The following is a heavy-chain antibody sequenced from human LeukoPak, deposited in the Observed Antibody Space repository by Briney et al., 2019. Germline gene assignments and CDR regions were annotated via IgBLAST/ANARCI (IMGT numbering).Heavy chain of an antibody. Sequence: GGSLTLSCAASGFTFSNYAMTWVRQAPGKGLEWVSTIYGSGDGTYYADSVKGRFTISRDNSKNTLYVQMNSLRAEDTAVYYCAKGHAPSGSYGDYWGQGALVTVSS. CDR2: IYGSGDGT. D-gene: IGHD1-26*01. CDR3: AKGHAPSGSYGDY. CDR1: GFTFSNYA. V-gene: IGHV3-23*01. J-gene: IGHJ4*02.